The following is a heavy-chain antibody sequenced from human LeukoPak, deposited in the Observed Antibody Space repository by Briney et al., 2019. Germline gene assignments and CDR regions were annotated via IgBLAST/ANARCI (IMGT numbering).Heavy chain of an antibody. Sequence: GGSLRLSCAASGFTFSSYWMHWVRQAPGKGLVWVSRINSDGSSTSYADSVKGRFTISRDNAKNTLYLQMNSLRAEDTAVYYCASRWDILSPPDYWGQGTLVTVSS. V-gene: IGHV3-74*01. CDR3: ASRWDILSPPDY. J-gene: IGHJ4*02. D-gene: IGHD3-9*01. CDR1: GFTFSSYW. CDR2: INSDGSST.